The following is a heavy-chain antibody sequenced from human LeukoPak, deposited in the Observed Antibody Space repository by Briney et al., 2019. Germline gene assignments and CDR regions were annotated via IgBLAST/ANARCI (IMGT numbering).Heavy chain of an antibody. D-gene: IGHD3-22*01. V-gene: IGHV1-46*01. Sequence: ASVEVSCKASGYTFTSYYMHWVRQAPGQGLEWMGIINPSGGSTSYAQKFQGRVTMTRDMSTSTVYMELSSLRSEDTAVYYCARDPLTYYYDSSGYYYYYYMDVWGKGTTVTVSS. CDR2: INPSGGST. J-gene: IGHJ6*03. CDR3: ARDPLTYYYDSSGYYYYYYMDV. CDR1: GYTFTSYY.